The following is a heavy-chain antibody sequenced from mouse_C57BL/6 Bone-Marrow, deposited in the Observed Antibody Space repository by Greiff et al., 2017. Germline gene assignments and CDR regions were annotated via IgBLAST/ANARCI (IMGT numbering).Heavy chain of an antibody. CDR3: TTGEYYGNYDWYFDV. CDR2: IDPENGDT. CDR1: GFNIKDDY. Sequence: VQLQQSGAELVRPGASVKLSCTASGFNIKDDYMHWVKQRPEQGLEWIGWIDPENGDTAYASKFQGKATITADTSSNTAYLQLSSLTAEDTAVYYGTTGEYYGNYDWYFDVWGTGTTVTVYS. V-gene: IGHV14-4*01. J-gene: IGHJ1*03. D-gene: IGHD2-1*01.